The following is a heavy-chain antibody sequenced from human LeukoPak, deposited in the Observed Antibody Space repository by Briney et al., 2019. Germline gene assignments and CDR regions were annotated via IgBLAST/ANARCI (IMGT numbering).Heavy chain of an antibody. D-gene: IGHD6-13*01. CDR1: GLTFSTYA. J-gene: IGHJ6*02. CDR2: ISSRGGST. CDR3: AKDLEGSSWYHVYYYYYGMDV. Sequence: EGSLRLSCAASGLTFSTYAMSWARQAPGGGLEWVSTISSRGGSTYYADSVKGRFTISRDNSKNTLYLQMNSLRAEDTAVYYCAKDLEGSSWYHVYYYYYGMDVWGQGTTVTVSS. V-gene: IGHV3-23*01.